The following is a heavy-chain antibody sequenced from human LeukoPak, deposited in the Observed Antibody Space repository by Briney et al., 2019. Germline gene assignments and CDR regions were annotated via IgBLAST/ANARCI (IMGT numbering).Heavy chain of an antibody. CDR2: IYYSGST. V-gene: IGHV4-59*01. Sequence: SETLSLTCTVSGGSMSSYYWSWIRQPPGKGLEWIGYIYYSGSTNYNPSLKSRVTISVDTSKNQFSLKLSSVTAADTAVYYCARNTGYGDYPYLDYWGQGTLVTVSS. J-gene: IGHJ4*02. D-gene: IGHD4-17*01. CDR3: ARNTGYGDYPYLDY. CDR1: GGSMSSYY.